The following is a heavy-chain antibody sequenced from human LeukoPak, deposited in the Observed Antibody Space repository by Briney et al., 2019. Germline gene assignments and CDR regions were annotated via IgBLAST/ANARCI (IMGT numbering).Heavy chain of an antibody. CDR2: IKQDGSEK. Sequence: GGSLRLSCAASGFTFSSYWMSWVRQAPGKGLEWVANIKQDGSEKYYVDSVKGRFTISRDNAKNSLYLQMNSLRAEDTAVYYCARRRGYSYGHQPYYFDYWGQGTLVTVSS. J-gene: IGHJ4*02. V-gene: IGHV3-7*01. CDR3: ARRRGYSYGHQPYYFDY. D-gene: IGHD5-18*01. CDR1: GFTFSSYW.